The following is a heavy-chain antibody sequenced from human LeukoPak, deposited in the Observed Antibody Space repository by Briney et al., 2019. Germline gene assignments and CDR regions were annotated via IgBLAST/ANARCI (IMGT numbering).Heavy chain of an antibody. V-gene: IGHV3-53*05. Sequence: GGSLRLSCAVSGFSVRTNFMSWVRQAPGKGLEWVSVIYTGGGTDHADSVKGRFTISRDNSKNTLYLQMNSLRAEDTAVYYCAKSRSSYWYYYYYMDVWGKGTTVTVSS. CDR2: IYTGGGT. CDR3: AKSRSSYWYYYYYMDV. J-gene: IGHJ6*03. CDR1: GFSVRTNF. D-gene: IGHD6-6*01.